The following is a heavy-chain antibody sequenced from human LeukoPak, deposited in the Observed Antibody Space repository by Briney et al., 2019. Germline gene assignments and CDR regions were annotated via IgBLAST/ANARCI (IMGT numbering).Heavy chain of an antibody. Sequence: PSETLSLTCAVYGGSFSGYYWSWIRQPPGKGLEWIGEINHSGSTNYNPSLKSRVTISVDTSKNQFSLKLSPVTAADTAVYYCARGPSSSWYVWNWFDPWGQGTLVTVSS. CDR3: ARGPSSSWYVWNWFDP. CDR2: INHSGST. V-gene: IGHV4-34*01. D-gene: IGHD6-13*01. CDR1: GGSFSGYY. J-gene: IGHJ5*02.